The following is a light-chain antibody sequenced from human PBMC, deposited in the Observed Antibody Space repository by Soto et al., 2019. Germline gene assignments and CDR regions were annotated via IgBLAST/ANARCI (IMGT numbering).Light chain of an antibody. V-gene: IGKV3-15*01. J-gene: IGKJ1*01. CDR3: QQYKNWLTWT. CDR2: DAS. Sequence: EIVMTQSPATLSVSPGERATLSCRASQSVSSNLAWYQQKPGQAPRLLIYDASTRATGIPARFSGSGSGTEFTLTISSLQSEDFAVYYCQQYKNWLTWTFGQGTKV. CDR1: QSVSSN.